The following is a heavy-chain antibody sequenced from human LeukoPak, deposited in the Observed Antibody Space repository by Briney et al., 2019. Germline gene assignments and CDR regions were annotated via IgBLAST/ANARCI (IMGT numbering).Heavy chain of an antibody. V-gene: IGHV5-51*01. J-gene: IGHJ4*02. CDR1: GYTFTSYW. Sequence: GESLKISCKGSGYTFTSYWIVRVRQMPGKCPEWMGMIFPGDSDTKYSPSFEGQITISADKSISSAYLQWSSLKASDTAIYYCARLRDNWEDYWGQGTLVTVSS. CDR2: IFPGDSDT. CDR3: ARLRDNWEDY. D-gene: IGHD1-20*01.